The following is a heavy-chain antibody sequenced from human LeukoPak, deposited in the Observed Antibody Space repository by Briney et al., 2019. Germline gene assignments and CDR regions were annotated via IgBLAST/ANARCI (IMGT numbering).Heavy chain of an antibody. Sequence: GALRLSCAVSGITLSNYGMSWVRQAPGKGLEWVAGISDSGGRTKYADSVKGRFTISRDNSKNTLYLQMNSLRAEDTAVYFCAKRGVVIRVILVGFHKEAYYFDSWGQGALVTVSS. CDR1: GITLSNYG. D-gene: IGHD3-22*01. CDR2: ISDSGGRT. J-gene: IGHJ4*02. V-gene: IGHV3-23*01. CDR3: AKRGVVIRVILVGFHKEAYYFDS.